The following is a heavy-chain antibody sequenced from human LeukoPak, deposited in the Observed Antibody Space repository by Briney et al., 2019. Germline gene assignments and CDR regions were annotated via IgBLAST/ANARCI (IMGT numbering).Heavy chain of an antibody. CDR1: GFTFSNAW. Sequence: GGSLRLSCAASGFTFSNAWMSWVRQAPGKGLEWVGRIRSKAHSYATAYAASVKGRFTISRDDSKNTAYLQMNSLKTEDTAVYYCTSPGILWFGELRINDYWGQGTLVTVSS. D-gene: IGHD3-10*01. J-gene: IGHJ4*02. V-gene: IGHV3-73*01. CDR2: IRSKAHSYAT. CDR3: TSPGILWFGELRINDY.